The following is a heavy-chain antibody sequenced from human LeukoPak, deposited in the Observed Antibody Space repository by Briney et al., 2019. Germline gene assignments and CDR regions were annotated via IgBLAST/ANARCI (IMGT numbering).Heavy chain of an antibody. Sequence: GGSLRLSCAASGFTFSDYYMSWIRQAPGKGLEWVSYISSSGSTIYYADSVKGRFTISRGNAKNSLYLQMNSLRAEDTAVYYCARGKYSSSWMDWFDPWGQGTLVTVSS. J-gene: IGHJ5*02. D-gene: IGHD6-13*01. CDR1: GFTFSDYY. CDR2: ISSSGSTI. CDR3: ARGKYSSSWMDWFDP. V-gene: IGHV3-11*04.